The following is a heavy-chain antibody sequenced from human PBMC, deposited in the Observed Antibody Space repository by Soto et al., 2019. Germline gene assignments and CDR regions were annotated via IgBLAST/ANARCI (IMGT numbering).Heavy chain of an antibody. CDR1: GYTLTELS. CDR2: FDPEDGET. V-gene: IGHV1-24*01. J-gene: IGHJ5*02. Sequence: ASVKVSCKISGYTLTELSMHWVRQAPGKGLEWMGGFDPEDGETIYAQKFQGRVTMTEDTSTDTAYMEPSSLRSGDTAVYYCATIGYYYGSGSYPFDPWGQGTLVTVSS. D-gene: IGHD3-10*01. CDR3: ATIGYYYGSGSYPFDP.